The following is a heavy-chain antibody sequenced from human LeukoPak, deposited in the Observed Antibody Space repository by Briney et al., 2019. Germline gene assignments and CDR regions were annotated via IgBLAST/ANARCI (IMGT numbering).Heavy chain of an antibody. J-gene: IGHJ3*02. CDR3: ARASPPLLSGAFDI. CDR2: INPNSGAT. Sequence: ASVKVSCKASGYTFTGYYMHWVRQAPGQGLEWMGWINPNSGATNYAQKFQGRVTMTRDTSISTAYMELSRLRSDDTAVYYCARASPPLLSGAFDIWGQGTMVTVSS. D-gene: IGHD1-26*01. V-gene: IGHV1-2*02. CDR1: GYTFTGYY.